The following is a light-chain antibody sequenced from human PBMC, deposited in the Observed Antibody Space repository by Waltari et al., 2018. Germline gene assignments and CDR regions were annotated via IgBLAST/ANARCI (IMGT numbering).Light chain of an antibody. CDR1: RSVFYSPNNKNY. V-gene: IGKV4-1*01. CDR3: QKYYGSTFT. Sequence: DIVMTQSPDSLAVSLGERATINCKSSRSVFYSPNNKNYLSWYQQKPGQPPKLLIYWASTREVGVPDRFSGSGSGTDFTLTIDSLQAEDVALYYCQKYYGSTFTFGGGTKVEIK. CDR2: WAS. J-gene: IGKJ4*01.